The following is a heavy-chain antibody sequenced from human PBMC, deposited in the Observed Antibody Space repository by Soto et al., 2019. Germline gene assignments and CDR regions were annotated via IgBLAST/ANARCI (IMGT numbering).Heavy chain of an antibody. J-gene: IGHJ5*02. CDR2: ISAYNGNT. Sequence: ASVKVSCKASGYTFTSYGISWVRQAPGQGLEWMGWISAYNGNTNYAQKLQGRVTMTTDTSTSTAYMELRSLRSDDTAVYYCARGGAQQLVRGIPYNWFDPWGQGTLVTVYS. D-gene: IGHD6-13*01. CDR1: GYTFTSYG. V-gene: IGHV1-18*01. CDR3: ARGGAQQLVRGIPYNWFDP.